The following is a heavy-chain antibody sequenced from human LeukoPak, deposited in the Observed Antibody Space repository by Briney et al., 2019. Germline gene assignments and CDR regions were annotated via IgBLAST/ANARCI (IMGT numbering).Heavy chain of an antibody. V-gene: IGHV3-53*05. D-gene: IGHD3-16*01. CDR2: IYSGGST. Sequence: PGGSLRLSCAASGFTVSSNYMSWVRLAPGKGLEWVSVIYSGGSTYYADSVKGRFTISRDNSKNSLYLQMNSLRTEDTALYYCAKDKLRLGESIFDYWGQGTLVTVSS. CDR1: GFTVSSNY. J-gene: IGHJ4*02. CDR3: AKDKLRLGESIFDY.